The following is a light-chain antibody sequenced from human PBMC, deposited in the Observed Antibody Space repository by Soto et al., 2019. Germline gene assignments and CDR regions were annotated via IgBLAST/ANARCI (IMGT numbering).Light chain of an antibody. J-gene: IGLJ1*01. CDR2: EVN. Sequence: QSALTQPASVSGSPGQSIPISCGGTSSDVGAYIYVSWYQQYPGKAPKLIIYEVNNRPSGVSGRFSGSKSDTTAYLTISGLQAEDEADYYGSSYSDSDTKVFGTGTKLTVL. CDR1: SSDVGAYIY. V-gene: IGLV2-14*03. CDR3: SSYSDSDTKV.